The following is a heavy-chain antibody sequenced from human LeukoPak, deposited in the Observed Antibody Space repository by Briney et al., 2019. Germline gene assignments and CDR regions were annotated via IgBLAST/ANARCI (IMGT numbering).Heavy chain of an antibody. D-gene: IGHD1-1*01. CDR2: IIPFVDIP. Sequence: SVQVSCKTSGCAFSDYAITWVRQAPGQGLAWMGRIIPFVDIPYYAQKFQGRVTITADKSTSTVYMERSSLKSEDTAVYYCASALVGKQLHPSEWGQGTLVTVSS. CDR3: ASALVGKQLHPSE. V-gene: IGHV1-69*04. J-gene: IGHJ4*02. CDR1: GCAFSDYA.